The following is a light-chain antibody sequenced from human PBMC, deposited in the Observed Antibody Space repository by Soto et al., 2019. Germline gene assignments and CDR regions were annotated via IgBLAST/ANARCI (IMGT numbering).Light chain of an antibody. V-gene: IGLV2-14*01. Sequence: QSVLTQPASVSGSPGQSITISCTGTSSDVGGYNSVSWYRQDPGKAPKLIIYDVTNRPSGVSNRFSGSKSGNTASLTISGLQAEDEADYHCSSFTSSITYVFGTGTRSPS. CDR1: SSDVGGYNS. J-gene: IGLJ1*01. CDR2: DVT. CDR3: SSFTSSITYV.